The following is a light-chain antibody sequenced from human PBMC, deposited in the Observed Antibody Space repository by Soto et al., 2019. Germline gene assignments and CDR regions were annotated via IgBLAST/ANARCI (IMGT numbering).Light chain of an antibody. CDR3: QQYSTYSRT. J-gene: IGKJ1*01. CDR2: EAS. V-gene: IGKV1-5*03. CDR1: QSISSW. Sequence: DIQMTQSPSTLSASVGDRVTITCRATQSISSWLAWYQQKPGTAPNLLIYEASTLKSGVPSRFSGSGSGTEFTLTITSLQPDDFATYYCQQYSTYSRTFGQGTKVEIK.